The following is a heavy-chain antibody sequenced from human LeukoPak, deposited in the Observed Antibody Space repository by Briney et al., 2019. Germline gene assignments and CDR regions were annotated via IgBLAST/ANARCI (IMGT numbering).Heavy chain of an antibody. CDR2: INPNSGGT. CDR1: GYTFTGYY. CDR3: ARVATPNSGDAFDI. D-gene: IGHD5-12*01. V-gene: IGHV1-2*02. Sequence: ASVKVSCKASGYTFTGYYMHWVRQAPGQGLEWMGWINPNSGGTNYAQKFQGRVTMTRDTSISTAYMELSRLRSDDKAVYYCARVATPNSGDAFDIWGQGTMVTVSS. J-gene: IGHJ3*02.